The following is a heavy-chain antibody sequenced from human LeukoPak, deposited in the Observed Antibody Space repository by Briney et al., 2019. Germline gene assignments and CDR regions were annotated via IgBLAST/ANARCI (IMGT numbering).Heavy chain of an antibody. Sequence: PGGSLRLSCAASGFTFSSYAMSWVRQAPGKGLEWVSTISGSGSNTYYADSVKGRFTISRDNSKNTLYLQMNSLRAEDTAVYYCAKDFYYYDSSGYYYAFDIWGQGTMVTVSS. J-gene: IGHJ3*02. CDR2: ISGSGSNT. V-gene: IGHV3-23*01. D-gene: IGHD3-22*01. CDR3: AKDFYYYDSSGYYYAFDI. CDR1: GFTFSSYA.